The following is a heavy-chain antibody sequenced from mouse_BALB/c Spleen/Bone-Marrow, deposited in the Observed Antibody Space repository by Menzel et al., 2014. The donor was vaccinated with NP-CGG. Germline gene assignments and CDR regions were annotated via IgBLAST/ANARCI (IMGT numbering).Heavy chain of an antibody. J-gene: IGHJ2*01. CDR1: GFNIKDYY. CDR2: IDPENGDT. V-gene: IGHV14-4*02. CDR3: NEEYGNYGY. D-gene: IGHD2-10*02. Sequence: DVQLQESGAELVRSGASVKLSCTASGFNIKDYYMHWVKQRPEQGLEWIGWIDPENGDTEYAPKFQGKATMTADTSSNTAFLQVSSLTSEDTAVYYCNEEYGNYGYWGQGATLTVSS.